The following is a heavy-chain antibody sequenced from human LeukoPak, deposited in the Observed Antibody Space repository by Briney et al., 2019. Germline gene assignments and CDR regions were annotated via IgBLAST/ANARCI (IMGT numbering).Heavy chain of an antibody. J-gene: IGHJ4*02. CDR3: ARRYFDY. CDR1: GFTFSSYT. V-gene: IGHV3-7*03. Sequence: GGSLRLSCAASGFTFSSYTMSWVRQAPGKGLEWVANIKEDGSEKYYVDSVKGRFTISRDNANNSLYLQMNSLRAEDTAVYYCARRYFDYWGQGTLVTVSS. CDR2: IKEDGSEK.